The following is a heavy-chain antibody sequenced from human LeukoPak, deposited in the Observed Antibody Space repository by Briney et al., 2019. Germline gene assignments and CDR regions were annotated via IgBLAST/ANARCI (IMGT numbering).Heavy chain of an antibody. V-gene: IGHV1-2*02. CDR3: ARERYYTSGSVHNRIDY. CDR1: GGTFSNYA. CDR2: INPNSGGT. D-gene: IGHD3-10*01. J-gene: IGHJ4*02. Sequence: ASVKVSCKASGGTFSNYAISWVRQAPGQGLEWMGWINPNSGGTNYAQKFQGRVTMTRDTSISTAYMELSRLRSDDTAVYYCARERYYTSGSVHNRIDYWGQGTLVTVSS.